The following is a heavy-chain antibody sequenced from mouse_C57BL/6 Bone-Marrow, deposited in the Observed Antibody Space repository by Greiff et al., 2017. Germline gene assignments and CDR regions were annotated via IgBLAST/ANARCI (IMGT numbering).Heavy chain of an antibody. D-gene: IGHD1-1*01. CDR1: GFNIKDDY. Sequence: EVQLQQSGAELVRPGASVKLSCTASGFNIKDDYMHWVKQRPEQGLEWIGWIDPENGDTEYASKFQGKATITADTSSNTAYLQLSSLTSEYTAVYYCTTGTVVADWYFDVWGTGTTVTVSS. J-gene: IGHJ1*03. V-gene: IGHV14-4*01. CDR2: IDPENGDT. CDR3: TTGTVVADWYFDV.